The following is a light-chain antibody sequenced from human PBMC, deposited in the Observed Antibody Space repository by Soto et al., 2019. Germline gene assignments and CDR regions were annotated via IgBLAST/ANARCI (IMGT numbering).Light chain of an antibody. V-gene: IGKV3-20*01. CDR1: QSFSGNY. Sequence: EIVLTQSPGTLSLSPGERATLSCRASQSFSGNYLAWYQQKPGQAPRLLIYGVSSRATGIPDRFSGSGSGTDFTLSISSLEPEDSAVYYCQQYGTSPPMYTFGQGTKLEIK. J-gene: IGKJ2*01. CDR2: GVS. CDR3: QQYGTSPPMYT.